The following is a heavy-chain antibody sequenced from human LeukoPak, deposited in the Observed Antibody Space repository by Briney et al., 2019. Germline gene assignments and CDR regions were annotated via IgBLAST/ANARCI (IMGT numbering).Heavy chain of an antibody. D-gene: IGHD2-2*01. V-gene: IGHV1-46*01. CDR2: IHPSGATT. CDR1: GYTFTSYY. CDR3: ARDAAGAPAASYYFDY. J-gene: IGHJ4*02. Sequence: ASVKVSCKASGYTFTSYYIHWVRQAPGQGLEWMGIIHPSGATTSYAQKFQGRVTMTKDTSTSTVYMELSSLRSEDTAVYFCARDAAGAPAASYYFDYWGQGTLVTVSS.